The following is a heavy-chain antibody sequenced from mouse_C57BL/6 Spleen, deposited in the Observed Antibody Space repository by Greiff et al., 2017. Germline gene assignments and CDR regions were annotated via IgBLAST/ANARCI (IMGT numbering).Heavy chain of an antibody. V-gene: IGHV1-82*01. CDR2: LYPGDGDT. CDR3: AEETAQASFAY. Sequence: QVQLQQSGPELVKPGASVKISCKASGYAFSSSWMNWVKQRPGKGLEWIGRLYPGDGDTNYNGKFKGKATLTADKSSSTAYMQLSSLTSEDSAVYFCAEETAQASFAYWGQGTLVTVSA. CDR1: GYAFSSSW. J-gene: IGHJ3*01. D-gene: IGHD3-2*02.